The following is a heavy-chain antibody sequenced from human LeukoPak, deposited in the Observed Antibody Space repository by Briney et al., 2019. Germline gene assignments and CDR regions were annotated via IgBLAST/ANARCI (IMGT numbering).Heavy chain of an antibody. CDR2: IYTSGST. Sequence: PSETLSLTCTVSGGSISSGSYYWSWIRQPAGKGLEWIGHIYTSGSTNYNPSLKSRVTISVDTSKNQFSLKLSSVTAADTAVYYCARVSDFWSGYYLDYWGQGTLVTVSS. CDR3: ARVSDFWSGYYLDY. V-gene: IGHV4-61*09. D-gene: IGHD3-3*01. CDR1: GGSISSGSYY. J-gene: IGHJ4*02.